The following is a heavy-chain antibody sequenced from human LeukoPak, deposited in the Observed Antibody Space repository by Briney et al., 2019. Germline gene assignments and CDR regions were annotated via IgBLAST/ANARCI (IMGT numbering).Heavy chain of an antibody. D-gene: IGHD1-1*01. J-gene: IGHJ3*02. V-gene: IGHV1-69*05. CDR2: IIPIFGTA. CDR3: ARVTTGTADAFDI. CDR1: LGTFSSYA. Sequence: GASVKVSCKASLGTFSSYAISWLRQAPGQGLEWMGGIIPIFGTANYAQKFQGRVTITTDESTSTAYMELSSLRSEDTAVYYCARVTTGTADAFDIWGQGTMVTVSS.